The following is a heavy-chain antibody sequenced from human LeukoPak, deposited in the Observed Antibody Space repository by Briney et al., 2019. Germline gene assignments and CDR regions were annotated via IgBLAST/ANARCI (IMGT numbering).Heavy chain of an antibody. J-gene: IGHJ4*02. Sequence: GGSLRLSCAASGFTFSSYWMSWVRQAPGKGLEWVANIKQDGSEKYYVDSVKGRFTISRDNAKNSLYLQMNSLRAEDTAVYYCARDGYLYDIVTGWYYFDYWGQGTLVTVSS. CDR1: GFTFSSYW. CDR3: ARDGYLYDIVTGWYYFDY. CDR2: IKQDGSEK. V-gene: IGHV3-7*03. D-gene: IGHD3-9*01.